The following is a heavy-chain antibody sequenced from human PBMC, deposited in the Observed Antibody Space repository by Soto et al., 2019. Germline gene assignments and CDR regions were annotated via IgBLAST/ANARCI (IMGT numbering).Heavy chain of an antibody. D-gene: IGHD3-22*01. J-gene: IGHJ5*02. CDR3: ARGRGYYDSSGYYHWFDP. Sequence: PSETLSLTCTVSGGSISSSSYYWGWIRQPPGKGLEWIGNIYYSGSTYYNPSLKSRVTISVDTSKNQFSLKPSSVTAADTAVYYCARGRGYYDSSGYYHWFDPWGQGTLVTVSS. CDR2: IYYSGST. CDR1: GGSISSSSYY. V-gene: IGHV4-39*07.